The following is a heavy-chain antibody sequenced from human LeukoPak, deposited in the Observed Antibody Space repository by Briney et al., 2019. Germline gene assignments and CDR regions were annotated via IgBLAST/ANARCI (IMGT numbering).Heavy chain of an antibody. CDR1: GGSISSYY. D-gene: IGHD2-2*01. CDR2: IYYSGST. CDR3: ARELYCSSTSCHGVRFDP. Sequence: SETLSLTCTVSGGSISSYYWSWIRQPPGKGLEWIGYIYYSGSTNYNPSLKSRVTISVDTSKNQFSLKLSSVTAADTAVYYCARELYCSSTSCHGVRFDPWGQGTLVTVSS. V-gene: IGHV4-59*01. J-gene: IGHJ5*02.